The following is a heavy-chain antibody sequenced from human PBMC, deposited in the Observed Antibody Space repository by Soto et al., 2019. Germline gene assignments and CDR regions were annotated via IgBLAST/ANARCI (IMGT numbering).Heavy chain of an antibody. CDR3: ARGALCSTTNCFASGAFDI. V-gene: IGHV3-21*01. J-gene: IGHJ3*02. CDR2: IRSSGSYI. CDR1: GFTFSRYN. Sequence: SLRLSCAVSGFTFSRYNMNWVRQAPGKGLEWVSSIRSSGSYIYYADPVKGRFTISRDNAKNSLYLQMNSLRAEDTAVYYCARGALCSTTNCFASGAFDIWGQGTVVTVAS. D-gene: IGHD2-2*01.